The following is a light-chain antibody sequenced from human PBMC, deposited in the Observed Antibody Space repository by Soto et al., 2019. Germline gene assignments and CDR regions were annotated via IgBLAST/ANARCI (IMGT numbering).Light chain of an antibody. CDR1: SSNIGTNY. Sequence: QSALTQPPSASGTPGQRVTVSCSGSSSNIGTNYVYWYQQLPGTAPKLLIYSTDQRPSGVPDRFSGSNSGTSASLAISGLRFEDEADYYCATWDDSLSGVVFGGGTKLTVL. CDR2: STD. V-gene: IGLV1-47*01. CDR3: ATWDDSLSGVV. J-gene: IGLJ2*01.